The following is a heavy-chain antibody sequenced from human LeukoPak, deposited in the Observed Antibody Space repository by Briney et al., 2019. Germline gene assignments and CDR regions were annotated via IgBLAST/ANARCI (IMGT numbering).Heavy chain of an antibody. CDR1: GFIFSGSA. CDR2: IRINDNSDAT. Sequence: GGSLILSCAASGFIFSGSAMHWVRQASGKGLEWVGRIRINDNSDATAYGPSVRGRFTISRDDSKNTTYLQMNSLKTEDTAVYYCTRRRGGGEFDYWGQGTLVTVPS. J-gene: IGHJ4*02. D-gene: IGHD3-10*01. V-gene: IGHV3-73*01. CDR3: TRRRGGGEFDY.